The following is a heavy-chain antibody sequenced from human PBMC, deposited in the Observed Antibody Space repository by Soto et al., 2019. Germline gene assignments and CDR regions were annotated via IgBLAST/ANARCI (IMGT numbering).Heavy chain of an antibody. D-gene: IGHD1-26*01. CDR3: AREGGSSNWFDP. CDR2: IYYSGST. CDR1: GGSVSSGSYY. J-gene: IGHJ5*02. Sequence: SDTLSLTCTVSGGSVSSGSYYWSWIRQPPGKGLEWIGYIYYSGSTNYNASLKSRVTISVDTSKNQFSLKLSSVTAADTAVYYCAREGGSSNWFDPWGQGTLVTVSS. V-gene: IGHV4-61*01.